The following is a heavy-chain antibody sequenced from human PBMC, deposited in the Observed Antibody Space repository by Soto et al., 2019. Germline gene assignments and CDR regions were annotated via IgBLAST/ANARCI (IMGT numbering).Heavy chain of an antibody. V-gene: IGHV6-1*01. CDR1: GDSVSSNSAA. D-gene: IGHD3-16*01. CDR3: ARDQYDYVWGSYSGWFDP. J-gene: IGHJ5*02. CDR2: TYYRSKWYN. Sequence: SLTCAISGDSVSSNSAAWNWIRQSPSRGLEWLGRTYYRSKWYNDYAVSVKSRITINPDTSKNQFSLQLNSVTPEDTAVYYCARDQYDYVWGSYSGWFDPWGQGTLVTVSS.